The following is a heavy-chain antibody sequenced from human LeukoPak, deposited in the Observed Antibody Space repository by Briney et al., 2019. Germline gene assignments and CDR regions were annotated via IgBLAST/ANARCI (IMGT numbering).Heavy chain of an antibody. CDR2: IKQDGSEK. V-gene: IGHV3-7*01. D-gene: IGHD2-15*01. J-gene: IGHJ4*02. CDR1: GFTFSSYW. Sequence: QSGGSLRLSCAASGFTFSSYWMSWVRQAPGKGLEWVANIKQDGSEKYYVDSAKGRFTISRDNAKNSLYLQMNSLRAEDTAVYYCAREGDYYCSGGSCYDYWGQGTLVTVSS. CDR3: AREGDYYCSGGSCYDY.